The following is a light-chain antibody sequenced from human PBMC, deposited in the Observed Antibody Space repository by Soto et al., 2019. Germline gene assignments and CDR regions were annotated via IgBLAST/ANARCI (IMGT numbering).Light chain of an antibody. J-gene: IGKJ1*01. Sequence: EIVMTQSPATLSVSPGERATLSCRASQSVSSNLAWYQQKPGRAPRLLIYGASTRVTGVPARFSGSGSGTEFTLTISSLQSEDFSVYYSQQYNNWPPWAFGQGTKVEIK. CDR2: GAS. CDR3: QQYNNWPPWA. CDR1: QSVSSN. V-gene: IGKV3-15*01.